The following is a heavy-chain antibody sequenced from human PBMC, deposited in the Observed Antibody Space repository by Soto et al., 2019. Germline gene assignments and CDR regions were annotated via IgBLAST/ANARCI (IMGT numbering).Heavy chain of an antibody. CDR2: IYYSGST. CDR3: ARGYCSSTSCYFYYYYYYMDV. V-gene: IGHV4-39*01. CDR1: GGSISSSSYY. J-gene: IGHJ6*03. Sequence: PSETLSLTCTVSGGSISSSSYYWGWIRQPPGKGLEWIGSIYYSGSTYYNPSLKSRVTISVDTSKNQFSLKLSSVAAADTAVYYCARGYCSSTSCYFYYYYYYMDVWGKGTTVTVSS. D-gene: IGHD2-2*01.